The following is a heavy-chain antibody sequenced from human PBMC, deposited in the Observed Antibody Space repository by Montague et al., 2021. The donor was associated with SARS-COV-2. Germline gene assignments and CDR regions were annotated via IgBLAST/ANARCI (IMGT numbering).Heavy chain of an antibody. Sequence: SETLSLTCTVSGGSISSYYWSWIRQPPGKGLEWIGYIYYSGSTNYNPFLKSRVTISVDTSKNQFSLKLSSVTAADTAVYYCARHKKRLWFGELLFDYWGQGTLVTVSS. D-gene: IGHD3-10*01. V-gene: IGHV4-59*08. CDR3: ARHKKRLWFGELLFDY. CDR1: GGSISSYY. CDR2: IYYSGST. J-gene: IGHJ4*02.